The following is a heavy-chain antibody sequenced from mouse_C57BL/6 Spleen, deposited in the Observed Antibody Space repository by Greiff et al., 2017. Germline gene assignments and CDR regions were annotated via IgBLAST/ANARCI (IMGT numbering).Heavy chain of an antibody. V-gene: IGHV1-22*01. J-gene: IGHJ1*03. CDR1: GYTFTDYN. D-gene: IGHD2-4*01. CDR3: ARRGDYDWYFDV. Sequence: EVQLQQSGPELVKPGASVKMSCKASGYTFTDYNMHWVKQSHGKSLEWIGYINPNNGGTSYNQKFKGKATLTVNKSSSTAYMERRSLTSEDSAVYYCARRGDYDWYFDVWGTGTTVTVSS. CDR2: INPNNGGT.